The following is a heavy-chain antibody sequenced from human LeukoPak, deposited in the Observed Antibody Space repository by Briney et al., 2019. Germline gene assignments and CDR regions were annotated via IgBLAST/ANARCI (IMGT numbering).Heavy chain of an antibody. CDR1: GGTISGYY. CDR2: VHYSGPN. D-gene: IGHD1-26*01. V-gene: IGHV4-59*01. J-gene: IGHJ4*02. CDR3: ARGGRSGSYTYYFDY. Sequence: ASETLSLTCTVSGGTISGYYWSWIRQPPGQGLEWIGNVHYSGPNNYSTSLKSRVTRSVASSKKQLSLKLTSVTAADTAVYYCARGGRSGSYTYYFDYWGLGSLVTVSS.